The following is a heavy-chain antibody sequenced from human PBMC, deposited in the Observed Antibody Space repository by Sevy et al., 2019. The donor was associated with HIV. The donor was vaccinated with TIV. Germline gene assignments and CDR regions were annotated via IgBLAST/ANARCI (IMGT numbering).Heavy chain of an antibody. J-gene: IGHJ4*02. CDR1: GGTFSSYA. V-gene: IGHV1-69*13. CDR2: IIPIFGTA. D-gene: IGHD3-22*01. Sequence: ASVKVSCKASGGTFSSYAISWVRQAPGQGLEWMGGIIPIFGTANYAQKFQGRVTLTADESTSTAYMELSSLRSEDTAVYYCSRRRYYYDSSGHDYWGQGTLVTVSS. CDR3: SRRRYYYDSSGHDY.